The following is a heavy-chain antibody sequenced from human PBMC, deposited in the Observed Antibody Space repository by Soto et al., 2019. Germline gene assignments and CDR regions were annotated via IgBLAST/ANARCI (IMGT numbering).Heavy chain of an antibody. CDR1: GFTFDDYA. CDR2: ISWNSGSI. D-gene: IGHD3-3*01. CDR3: AKDIFPRYYDFWSGGNDY. Sequence: EVQLVESGGGLVQPGRSLRLSCAASGFTFDDYAMHWVRQAPGKGLEWVSGISWNSGSIGYAGSVKGRFTMSRDNAKNSXSLQKTSLRAEDTASYYCAKDIFPRYYDFWSGGNDYWGQGTLVTVSS. V-gene: IGHV3-9*01. J-gene: IGHJ4*02.